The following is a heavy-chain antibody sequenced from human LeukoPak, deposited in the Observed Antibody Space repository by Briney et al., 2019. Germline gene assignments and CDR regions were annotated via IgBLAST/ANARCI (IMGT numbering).Heavy chain of an antibody. CDR2: IYYSGST. CDR3: ARDPTSSPHYYDSSGKSTYFDY. V-gene: IGHV4-39*07. D-gene: IGHD3-22*01. Sequence: PSETLSLTCTVSGGSISSSSYYWGWIRQPPGKGLEWIGSIYYSGSTYYNPSLKSRVTISVDTSKNQFSLKLSSVTAADTAVYYCARDPTSSPHYYDSSGKSTYFDYWGQGTLVTVSS. J-gene: IGHJ4*02. CDR1: GGSISSSSYY.